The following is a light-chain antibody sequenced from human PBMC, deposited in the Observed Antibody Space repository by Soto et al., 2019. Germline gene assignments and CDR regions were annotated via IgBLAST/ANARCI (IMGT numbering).Light chain of an antibody. CDR3: QQYYSSLT. V-gene: IGKV4-1*01. CDR2: WAS. J-gene: IGKJ2*01. CDR1: QNVLYSSNNKNQ. Sequence: DIVMTQSPDSLAVSLGERATINCKSSQNVLYSSNNKNQLAWYQQKPGQPPKLLIYWASTRESGVPDRFSGSGSGTDFSLTISSLQAEDVAVYYCQQYYSSLTFGQGTKLEIK.